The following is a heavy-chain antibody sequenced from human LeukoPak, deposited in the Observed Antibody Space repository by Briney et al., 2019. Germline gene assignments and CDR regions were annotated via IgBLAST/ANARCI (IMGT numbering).Heavy chain of an antibody. CDR1: GFTFSSYP. V-gene: IGHV3-23*01. J-gene: IGHJ4*02. Sequence: GGSLRLSCAASGFTFSSYPMYWVRQAPGKGLEWVSVITQTGGVTYYSDSVKGRFTISRDNSENTLFLQMSSLTVEGTAVYYCARTFAYWGQGTLVTVSS. CDR3: ARTFAY. CDR2: ITQTGGVT.